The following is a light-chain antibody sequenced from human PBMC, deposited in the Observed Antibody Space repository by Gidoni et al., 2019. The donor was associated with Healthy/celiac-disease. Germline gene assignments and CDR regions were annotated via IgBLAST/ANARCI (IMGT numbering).Light chain of an antibody. CDR3: QQGYSTPRT. CDR1: QSISSY. V-gene: IGKV1-39*01. CDR2: AAS. Sequence: DIQMTQSPSSLSASVEDRVTITCRASQSISSYLNWYQQKPGKAPKLLIYAASSLQSGVPSRFSGSGSGTDFTLTISSLQPEDFATYYCQQGYSTPRTFGQGTKVEIK. J-gene: IGKJ1*01.